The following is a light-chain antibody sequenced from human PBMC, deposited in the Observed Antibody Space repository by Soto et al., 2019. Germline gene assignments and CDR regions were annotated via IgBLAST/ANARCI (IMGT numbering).Light chain of an antibody. CDR3: QQARRFPIT. CDR2: AAS. J-gene: IGKJ5*01. V-gene: IGKV1-12*01. CDR1: QDISNW. Sequence: DIQMTQSPSSVSASVGDRVIISCRASQDISNWLAWYQQKPGEAPKFLIYAASNLQSGVPSKFSVSGSGTDFTLTISSLQPEDFAVYYCQQARRFPITFGQGTRLEIK.